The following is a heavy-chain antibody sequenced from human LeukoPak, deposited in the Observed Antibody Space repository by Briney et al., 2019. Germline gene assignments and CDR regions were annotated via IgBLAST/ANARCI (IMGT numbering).Heavy chain of an antibody. V-gene: IGHV1-2*02. CDR3: ARDQRYSSAWYDEGGYYFDY. Sequence: ASVKVSCKASGYTFTDYYMHWVRQAPGQGLEWMGWINPNSGGTKYVQRFQGRVTVTRDTSISTAYMELSRLRSDDTAVYYCARDQRYSSAWYDEGGYYFDYWGQGTPVTVSS. CDR2: INPNSGGT. J-gene: IGHJ4*02. D-gene: IGHD6-19*01. CDR1: GYTFTDYY.